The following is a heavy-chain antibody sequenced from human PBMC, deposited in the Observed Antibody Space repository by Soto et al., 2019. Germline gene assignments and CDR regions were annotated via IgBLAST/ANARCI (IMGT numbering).Heavy chain of an antibody. V-gene: IGHV1-18*01. CDR2: ISAYNGNT. D-gene: IGHD6-19*01. CDR1: GYTFTSYG. J-gene: IGHJ5*02. CDR3: ARYLAVAGTPYNWFDP. Sequence: QVQLVQSGAEVKKPGASVKVSCKASGYTFTSYGISWVRQAPRQGLEWMGWISAYNGNTNYAQKLQGRVTLTTDTSTSTAYMELRSLRSDDTAVYYCARYLAVAGTPYNWFDPWGQGTLVTVSS.